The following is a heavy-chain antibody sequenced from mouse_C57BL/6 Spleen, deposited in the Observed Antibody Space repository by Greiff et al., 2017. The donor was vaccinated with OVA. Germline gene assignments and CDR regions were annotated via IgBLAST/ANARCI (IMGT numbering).Heavy chain of an antibody. CDR2: INPSSGYT. CDR3: AKGAYYSSGYGDS. CDR1: GYTFTSYW. J-gene: IGHJ2*01. V-gene: IGHV1-7*01. D-gene: IGHD1-1*01. Sequence: VKLQESGAELAKPGASVKLSCKASGYTFTSYWMHWVKQRPGQGLEWIGYINPSSGYTKYNQKFKDKATLTADQSSSTAYMQLSSLTYEDSAVXYCAKGAYYSSGYGDSWGKGTTLTVSS.